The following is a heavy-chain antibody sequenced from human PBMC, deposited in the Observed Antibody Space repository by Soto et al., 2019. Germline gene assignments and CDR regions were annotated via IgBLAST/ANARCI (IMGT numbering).Heavy chain of an antibody. CDR1: GFTFSSYA. D-gene: IGHD6-19*01. CDR3: AKHIGGGSGWYSGY. J-gene: IGHJ4*02. V-gene: IGHV3-23*01. CDR2: ISGSGGST. Sequence: PGGSLRLSCAASGFTFSSYAMSWFRQAPGKGLEWVSAISGSGGSTYYADSVKGRFTISRDNSKNTLYLQMNSLRAEDTAVYYCAKHIGGGSGWYSGYWGQGTPGHRLL.